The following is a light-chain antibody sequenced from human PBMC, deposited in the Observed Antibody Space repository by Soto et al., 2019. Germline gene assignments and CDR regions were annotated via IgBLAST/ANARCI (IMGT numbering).Light chain of an antibody. CDR2: DAS. CDR3: QQRRT. V-gene: IGKV3-11*01. J-gene: IGKJ1*01. Sequence: EIVLAQSPAILFLSPGERATLSCRASQSVSSYLAWYQQKPGQAPRLLIYDASNRATGIPARFSGSGSGTDFTLTISSLEPEDFAVYYCQQRRTFGQGTKVDIK. CDR1: QSVSSY.